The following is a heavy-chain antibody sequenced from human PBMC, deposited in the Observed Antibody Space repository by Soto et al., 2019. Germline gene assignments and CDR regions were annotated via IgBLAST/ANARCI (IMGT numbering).Heavy chain of an antibody. Sequence: QVQLVQSGAEVKKPGSSVKVSCKASGGTFSSYSINWVRQAPGQGLEWMGEIIPIFGTANYAQKFQGRVTIPADESTSTAYMELSSLRSEDTAVYYCARDGGRHSGGLDYWGQGTLVTVSS. CDR2: IIPIFGTA. CDR1: GGTFSSYS. V-gene: IGHV1-69*01. CDR3: ARDGGRHSGGLDY. D-gene: IGHD1-26*01. J-gene: IGHJ4*02.